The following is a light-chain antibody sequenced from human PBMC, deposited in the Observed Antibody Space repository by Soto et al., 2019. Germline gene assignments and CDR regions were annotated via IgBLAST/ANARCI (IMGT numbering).Light chain of an antibody. CDR2: DAS. CDR1: QSVTSY. V-gene: IGKV3-11*01. Sequence: EIVLTQSPATLSLSPGETATLSCRTGQSVTSYLAWYQQKPGQAPRLLVYDASNRATGIPARFSGSGSGTDFTLTISSLEPEDFAVYYCQQRSNWPPTFGQGTRLEIK. CDR3: QQRSNWPPT. J-gene: IGKJ5*01.